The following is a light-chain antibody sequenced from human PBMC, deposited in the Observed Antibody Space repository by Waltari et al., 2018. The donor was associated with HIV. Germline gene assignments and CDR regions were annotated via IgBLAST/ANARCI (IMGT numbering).Light chain of an antibody. CDR1: QSISGW. V-gene: IGKV1-5*03. J-gene: IGKJ2*01. CDR3: QHYNIYSGYT. CDR2: KAS. Sequence: DIQMTQSPSTLSASVGDRVTMTCRASQSISGWLAWYQQKPGKAPKLLIYKASTLESGVPSRFSGRGSGTEFTLTISGLQPDDFATYYCQHYNIYSGYTFGPGTKLEIK.